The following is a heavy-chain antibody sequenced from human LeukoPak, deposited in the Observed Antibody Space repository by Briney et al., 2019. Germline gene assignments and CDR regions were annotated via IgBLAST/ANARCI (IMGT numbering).Heavy chain of an antibody. V-gene: IGHV3-30*03. Sequence: PGGSLRLSCAASGFTFSSYGMHWVRQAPGKGLEWVAVISYDGSNKYYADSVKGRFTISRDNSKNTLYLQMNSLRAEDTAVYYCARAPARFLEEFDIWGQGTMVTVSS. CDR3: ARAPARFLEEFDI. J-gene: IGHJ3*02. CDR2: ISYDGSNK. CDR1: GFTFSSYG. D-gene: IGHD3-3*01.